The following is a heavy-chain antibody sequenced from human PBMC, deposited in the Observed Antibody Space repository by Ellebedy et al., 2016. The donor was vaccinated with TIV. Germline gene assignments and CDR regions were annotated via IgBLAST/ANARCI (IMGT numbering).Heavy chain of an antibody. CDR3: ATDGSYGDYRSPTHAFVM. CDR1: GFTFNSYW. V-gene: IGHV3-7*01. CDR2: INQDGSDK. J-gene: IGHJ3*02. D-gene: IGHD4-17*01. Sequence: GESLKISCAASGFTFNSYWMTWVRQAPGKGLEWVANINQDGSDKYYVDSLRGRFTISRDNAKNSVYLQMNSLRGGDTAVYYCATDGSYGDYRSPTHAFVMWGQGTLVTVSS.